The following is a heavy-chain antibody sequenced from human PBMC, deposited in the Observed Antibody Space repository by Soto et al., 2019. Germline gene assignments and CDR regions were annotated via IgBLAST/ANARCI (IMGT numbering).Heavy chain of an antibody. D-gene: IGHD4-17*01. Sequence: EVQLVESGGGLVQPGGSLRLSCAASGFTFSSYSMNWVRQAPGQGLEWVSYISSSSSTIYYADTVKGRFTISRDNAKNSLYLQMNSLRAEDTAVYYCAKDIPDGDYETYKWFDPWGQGTLVTVSS. V-gene: IGHV3-48*01. CDR3: AKDIPDGDYETYKWFDP. CDR1: GFTFSSYS. J-gene: IGHJ5*02. CDR2: ISSSSSTI.